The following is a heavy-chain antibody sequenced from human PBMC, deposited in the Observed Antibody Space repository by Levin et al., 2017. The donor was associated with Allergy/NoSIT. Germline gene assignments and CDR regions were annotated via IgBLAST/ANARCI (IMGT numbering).Heavy chain of an antibody. CDR2: LRYSGDTT. J-gene: IGHJ3*02. D-gene: IGHD1-26*01. V-gene: IGHV3-23*01. Sequence: GGSLRLSCAASGFTFRSYTMTWVRQTPAKGLDWVSTLRYSGDTTHYADSVKGRFTISRDTSKDTLLLQMNSLRAEDTAMYYCAKGVSSGSPYRAFEMWGQGTMVTVSS. CDR1: GFTFRSYT. CDR3: AKGVSSGSPYRAFEM.